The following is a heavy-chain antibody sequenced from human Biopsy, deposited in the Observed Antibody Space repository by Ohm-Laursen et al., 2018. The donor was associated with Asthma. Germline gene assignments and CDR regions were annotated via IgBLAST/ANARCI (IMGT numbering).Heavy chain of an antibody. CDR1: GYNFISFA. Sequence: VASVKVSCKASGYNFISFAIHWVRQAPGQRLEWMGWVNTGNGDTKYSQKFQGRVTITRDTSASTAYMEPRSLRSEDTATYYCARTYYDFLTGQVKDVFGVWGQGTMVTVSS. CDR3: ARTYYDFLTGQVKDVFGV. D-gene: IGHD3-9*01. V-gene: IGHV1-3*04. CDR2: VNTGNGDT. J-gene: IGHJ3*01.